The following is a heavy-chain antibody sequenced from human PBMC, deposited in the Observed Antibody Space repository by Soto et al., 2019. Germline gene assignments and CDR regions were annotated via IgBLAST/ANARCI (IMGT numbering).Heavy chain of an antibody. J-gene: IGHJ5*02. CDR2: ISYDGSDK. D-gene: IGHD3-10*01. CDR1: GFTFSSYA. CDR3: AKDVILWFGELGGWFDP. V-gene: IGHV3-30-3*01. Sequence: GGSLRLSCAASGFTFSSYAMHWVRQAPGKGLEWVALISYDGSDKDYADSVKGRFTISRDNSKNTLYLQMDSLRAEDTAVYYCAKDVILWFGELGGWFDPWSQGTLVTVSS.